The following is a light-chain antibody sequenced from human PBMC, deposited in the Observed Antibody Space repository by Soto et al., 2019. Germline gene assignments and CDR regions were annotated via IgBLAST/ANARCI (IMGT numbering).Light chain of an antibody. CDR1: QSVSTW. V-gene: IGKV1-5*03. CDR2: MAS. Sequence: DIQMTQSPSTLSASVGDRVTITCRASQSVSTWLAWYQQKPGKAPQVLIPMASTLESGVPSRFSGSGSGTEFTLTISSLQPDDFATYYCQQYNSHSPWTFGQGTKVDIK. CDR3: QQYNSHSPWT. J-gene: IGKJ1*01.